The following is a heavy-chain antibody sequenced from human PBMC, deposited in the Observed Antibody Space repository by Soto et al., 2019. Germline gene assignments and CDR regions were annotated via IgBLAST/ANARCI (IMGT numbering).Heavy chain of an antibody. D-gene: IGHD4-17*01. CDR2: ISAYNGNT. CDR1: GYTFTSYG. V-gene: IGHV1-18*01. CDR3: ARDYKYGDYVGY. Sequence: ASVKVSCTASGYTFTSYGISWVRQAPGQGLEWMGWISAYNGNTNYAQKLQGRVTMTTDTSTSTAYMELRGLRSDDTAVYYCARDYKYGDYVGYWGQGTLVTVSS. J-gene: IGHJ4*02.